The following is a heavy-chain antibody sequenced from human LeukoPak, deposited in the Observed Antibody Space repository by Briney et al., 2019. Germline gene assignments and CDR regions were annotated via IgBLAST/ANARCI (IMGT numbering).Heavy chain of an antibody. CDR3: VRALTD. V-gene: IGHV3-74*01. CDR2: INGNGDTT. CDR1: GFTFSSSW. J-gene: IGHJ4*02. Sequence: GGSLRLSCVGSGFTFSSSWMHWVRQVPGKGLVWVSYINGNGDTTSYADSVKARFTISRDNAKNTLYLQMSSLRAEDTAVYYCVRALTDWGQGTLVTVSS.